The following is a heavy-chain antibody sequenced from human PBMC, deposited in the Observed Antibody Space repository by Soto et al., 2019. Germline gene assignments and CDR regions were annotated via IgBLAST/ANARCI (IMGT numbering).Heavy chain of an antibody. Sequence: ASVKVSCKASGYTFTGYYMHWVRQAPGQGLEWMGWINPNSGGTNYAQKFQGRVTMTRDTSISTAYMELSRLRSDDTAVYYWARGIVLGNIWFDPWGQGTLVTSP. V-gene: IGHV1-2*02. CDR2: INPNSGGT. CDR1: GYTFTGYY. J-gene: IGHJ5*02. D-gene: IGHD3-22*01. CDR3: ARGIVLGNIWFDP.